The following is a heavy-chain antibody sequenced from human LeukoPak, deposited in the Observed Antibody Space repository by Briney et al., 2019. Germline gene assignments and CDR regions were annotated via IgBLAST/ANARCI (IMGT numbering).Heavy chain of an antibody. CDR3: ATGGYYGSGSEPYGMDV. Sequence: SVKVSCKASGGTFSSYAISWVRQAPGQGLEWMGGIIPIFGTAIYAQKFQGRVTMTEDTSTDTAYMELSSLRSEDTAVYYCATGGYYGSGSEPYGMDVWGQGTTVTVSS. CDR2: IIPIFGTA. D-gene: IGHD3-10*01. J-gene: IGHJ6*02. CDR1: GGTFSSYA. V-gene: IGHV1-69*06.